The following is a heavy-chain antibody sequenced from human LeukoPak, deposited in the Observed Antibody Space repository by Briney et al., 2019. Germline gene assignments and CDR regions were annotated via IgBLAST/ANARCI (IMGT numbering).Heavy chain of an antibody. V-gene: IGHV3-23*01. J-gene: IGHJ4*02. D-gene: IGHD3-22*01. CDR3: AKDQESMIAAAAALDY. CDR1: GFTFSSYA. Sequence: PGGSLRLSCAASGFTFSSYAMSWVRQAPGKGLEWVSAISGSGGSTYYADSVKGRFTISRDNSKNTLYLQMNSLRAEDTAVYYCAKDQESMIAAAAALDYWGQGTLVTVTS. CDR2: ISGSGGST.